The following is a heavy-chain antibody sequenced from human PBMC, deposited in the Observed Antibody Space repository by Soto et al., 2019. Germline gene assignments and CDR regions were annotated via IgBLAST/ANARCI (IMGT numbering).Heavy chain of an antibody. Sequence: QLQLQESGPGLVKPSETLSLTCTVSGGSISSSSYYWGWIRQPPGKGLEWIGSIYYSGSTYYNPSLKSRVTTSVDTPKNQFSLKLSSVTAADTAVYYCARRQYGVWGNYFDYWGQGTLVTVSS. D-gene: IGHD2-8*01. CDR3: ARRQYGVWGNYFDY. J-gene: IGHJ4*02. CDR1: GGSISSSSYY. V-gene: IGHV4-39*01. CDR2: IYYSGST.